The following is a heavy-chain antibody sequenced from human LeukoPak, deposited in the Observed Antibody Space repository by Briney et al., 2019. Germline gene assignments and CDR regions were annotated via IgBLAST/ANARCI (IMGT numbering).Heavy chain of an antibody. CDR3: AKSSGRYSGSYFDY. CDR2: ISGSGDGT. Sequence: PGGSLRLSCAASGITFSSYAMSWVRQAPGKGLEWVSVISGSGDGTFYADSVRGRFTISRDNSKNTLYLQMNSLRAEDTALYYCAKSSGRYSGSYFDYWGQGTLVTVSS. D-gene: IGHD3-10*01. V-gene: IGHV3-23*01. CDR1: GITFSSYA. J-gene: IGHJ4*02.